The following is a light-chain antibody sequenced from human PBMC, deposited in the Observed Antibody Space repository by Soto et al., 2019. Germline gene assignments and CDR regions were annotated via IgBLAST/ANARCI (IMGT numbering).Light chain of an antibody. CDR2: GAS. CDR1: QSVSNNY. V-gene: IGKV3-20*01. CDR3: QQYGSSGT. J-gene: IGKJ1*01. Sequence: EIVLTQSPGTLSLSPGEIATLSCRASQSVSNNYLAWYQQKPGQAHRLLIYGASNRATGIPDRFSGSGSGLDFTLTIRRLETEDFAVYYCQQYGSSGTFGQGTKVEIK.